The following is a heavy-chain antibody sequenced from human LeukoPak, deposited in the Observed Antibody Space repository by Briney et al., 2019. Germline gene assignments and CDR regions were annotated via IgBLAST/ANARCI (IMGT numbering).Heavy chain of an antibody. CDR3: ARVQALLATIGASFDY. Sequence: PGGSLRLSCAASGFTFSSYAMHWVRQAPGKGLEWVAVISYDGSNKYYADSVKGRFTISRDNSKNTLYLQMNSLRAEDTAVYYCARVQALLATIGASFDYWGQGTLVTVSS. CDR1: GFTFSSYA. J-gene: IGHJ4*02. V-gene: IGHV3-30-3*01. D-gene: IGHD5-24*01. CDR2: ISYDGSNK.